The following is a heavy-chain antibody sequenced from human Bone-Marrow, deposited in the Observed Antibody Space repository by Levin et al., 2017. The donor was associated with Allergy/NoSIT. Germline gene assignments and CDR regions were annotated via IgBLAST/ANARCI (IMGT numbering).Heavy chain of an antibody. CDR3: ARDKNLLLAVYGIGLFDF. CDR2: MSSDGSQT. V-gene: IGHV3-30*15. Sequence: RAGGSLRLSCVVSGFAFGRYTFHWLRQAPGKGLEWVSLMSSDGSQTYYADSVKGRFIISRDNSNDTLYLDMSSLRTDDTAVYFCARDKNLLLAVYGIGLFDFWGLGTLVTVSS. J-gene: IGHJ4*02. CDR1: GFAFGRYT. D-gene: IGHD3/OR15-3a*01.